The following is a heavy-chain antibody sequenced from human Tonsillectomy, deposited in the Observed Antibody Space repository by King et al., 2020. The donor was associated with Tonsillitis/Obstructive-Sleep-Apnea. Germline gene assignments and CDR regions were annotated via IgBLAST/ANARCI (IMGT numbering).Heavy chain of an antibody. CDR2: ISAYNGNT. Sequence: QLVQSGAEVKKPGASVKVSCKASGYTFTSYGISWVRQAPGQGLEWMGWISAYNGNTNYAPKFQGRVTRTTDTSTSTAYKELRSLGSDDTAVYYCARARGYDFWSGYTDYYYYMDVWGKGTTVTVSS. CDR3: ARARGYDFWSGYTDYYYYMDV. D-gene: IGHD3-3*01. J-gene: IGHJ6*03. V-gene: IGHV1-18*01. CDR1: GYTFTSYG.